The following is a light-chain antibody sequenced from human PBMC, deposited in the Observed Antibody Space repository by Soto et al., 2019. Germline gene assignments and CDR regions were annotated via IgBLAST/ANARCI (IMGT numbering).Light chain of an antibody. CDR3: AAWDDSLNGYV. Sequence: QYVIPHPPSASGTPGRMVTISCSGSSSNIEYNTVNWYQQVPETAPKLLIYNDIQRPSGVPDRFSGSKSGTSASLAISGLQSEDEADYYCAAWDDSLNGYVFGTGTKVTAL. CDR2: NDI. J-gene: IGLJ1*01. V-gene: IGLV1-44*01. CDR1: SSNIEYNT.